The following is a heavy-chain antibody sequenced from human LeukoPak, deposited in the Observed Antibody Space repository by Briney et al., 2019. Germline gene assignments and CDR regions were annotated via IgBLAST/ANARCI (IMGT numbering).Heavy chain of an antibody. D-gene: IGHD1/OR15-1a*01. J-gene: IGHJ4*02. V-gene: IGHV3-23*01. CDR3: ARGNWNKLEVFDY. CDR2: ISGSGGST. CDR1: GFTFTNYV. Sequence: SGGSLRLSCAASGFTFTNYVMTWVRQAPGKGLEWVSAISGSGGSTYYADSVKGRFTVSRDNSKHTVYLQMNSLRAEDTAVYYCARGNWNKLEVFDYWGQGTLVTVSS.